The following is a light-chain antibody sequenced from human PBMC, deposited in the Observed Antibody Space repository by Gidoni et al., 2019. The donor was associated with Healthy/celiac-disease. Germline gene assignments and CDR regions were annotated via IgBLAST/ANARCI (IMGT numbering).Light chain of an antibody. J-gene: IGKJ3*01. CDR1: QDISNY. CDR2: DAS. V-gene: IGKV1-33*01. CDR3: QQYDKLPFT. Sequence: DIHMTQSPSSLSASVGDRVTITCQATQDISNYLNWYQQKPGKAPKLLIYDASNLETGVPSRFSGSGSGTDFTFTISSLQPEDIATYYCQQYDKLPFTFGPGTKVDIK.